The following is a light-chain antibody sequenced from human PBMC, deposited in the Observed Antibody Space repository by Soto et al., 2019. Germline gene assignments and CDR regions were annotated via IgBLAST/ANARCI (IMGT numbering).Light chain of an antibody. J-gene: IGLJ1*01. V-gene: IGLV2-14*01. Sequence: HSALTQPASVSGSPGQSITISCTGTSSDVGGYNYVSWYQQHPGKAPKLMIYDVSNRPSGVSNRFSGSKSGNTASLTISGLQAEDEADYYCSSYTSSSPLYVFGTGTKLTVL. CDR2: DVS. CDR3: SSYTSSSPLYV. CDR1: SSDVGGYNY.